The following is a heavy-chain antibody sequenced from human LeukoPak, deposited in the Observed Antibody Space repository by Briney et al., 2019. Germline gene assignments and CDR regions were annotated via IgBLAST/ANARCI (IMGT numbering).Heavy chain of an antibody. J-gene: IGHJ6*02. Sequence: GGPLRLSCAASGFTLSSYAMSWVRQAPGKGLEWVSAISGSGGSTYYADSVKGRFTISRDNSKNTLYLQMNSLRAEDTAVYYCAKSLRQWLARYYYYGMDVWGQGTTVTVSS. D-gene: IGHD6-19*01. V-gene: IGHV3-23*01. CDR1: GFTLSSYA. CDR2: ISGSGGST. CDR3: AKSLRQWLARYYYYGMDV.